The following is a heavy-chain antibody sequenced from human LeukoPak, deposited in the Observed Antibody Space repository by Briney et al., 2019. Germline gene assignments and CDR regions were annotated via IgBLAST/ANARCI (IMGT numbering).Heavy chain of an antibody. V-gene: IGHV1-58*01. D-gene: IGHD1-26*01. CDR2: IVVGSGNT. J-gene: IGHJ3*02. Sequence: GASVKVSFKASGFTFTSSAVQWVRQARGQPLERIGWIVVGSGNTNYAQKFQERVTITRDMSTSTAYMELSSLRSEDTAVYYCAARRVGATRSDAFDIWGQGTMVTVSS. CDR3: AARRVGATRSDAFDI. CDR1: GFTFTSSA.